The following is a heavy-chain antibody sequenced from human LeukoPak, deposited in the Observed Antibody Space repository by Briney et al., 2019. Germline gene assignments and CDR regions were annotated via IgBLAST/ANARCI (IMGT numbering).Heavy chain of an antibody. CDR2: ISGSGGST. CDR1: GFTFSTYA. D-gene: IGHD6-13*01. J-gene: IGHJ4*02. V-gene: IGHV3-23*01. CDR3: AKALEQETVIALDS. Sequence: GGSLRLSCAASGFTFSTYAMSWVRQAPGKGLEWVSAISGSGGSTYYADSVKGRFAISRDNSKNTLYLQMNSLRAEDTSIYFCAKALEQETVIALDSWGQGTLVTVSS.